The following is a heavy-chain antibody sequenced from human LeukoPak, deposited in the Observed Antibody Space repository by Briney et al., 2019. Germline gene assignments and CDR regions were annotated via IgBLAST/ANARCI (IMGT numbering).Heavy chain of an antibody. Sequence: PGGSLRLSCAASGFTFSSYWMSWVRQAPGKGLEWVANIKQDGSEKYYVDSVKGRFTISRDNVKNSLYLQMNSLRAEDTAVYYCARDPPLGYCSSSSCPHLDYWGQGTLVTVSS. J-gene: IGHJ4*02. CDR1: GFTFSSYW. CDR2: IKQDGSEK. D-gene: IGHD2-2*01. CDR3: ARDPPLGYCSSSSCPHLDY. V-gene: IGHV3-7*01.